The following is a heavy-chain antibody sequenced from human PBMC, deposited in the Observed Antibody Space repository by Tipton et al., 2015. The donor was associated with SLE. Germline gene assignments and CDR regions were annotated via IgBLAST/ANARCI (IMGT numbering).Heavy chain of an antibody. CDR1: GGSISSSY. Sequence: LSLTCTVSGGSISSSYWTWVRQPAGTGLEWIGRMYPSGTTNYNPSLKSRVTMSVDTSKSQFSLELTSVTAADTALYYCARGFFDSRGYSNPFDIWGQGTMVTVSS. J-gene: IGHJ3*02. CDR2: MYPSGTT. CDR3: ARGFFDSRGYSNPFDI. V-gene: IGHV4-4*07. D-gene: IGHD3-22*01.